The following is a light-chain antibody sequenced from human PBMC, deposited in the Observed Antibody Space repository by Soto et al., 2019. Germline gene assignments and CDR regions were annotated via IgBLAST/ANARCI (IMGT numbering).Light chain of an antibody. J-gene: IGKJ4*01. Sequence: ALQLTQSPSSLSTSVGDRVTITCRASQGISSALVWYQQKPGKAPKLLIYDASSLESGVPSRFSGSGSGTDFTLTISSLQPEDFATYYCQQFNNYPLTFGGGTKVEIK. CDR3: QQFNNYPLT. V-gene: IGKV1D-13*01. CDR1: QGISSA. CDR2: DAS.